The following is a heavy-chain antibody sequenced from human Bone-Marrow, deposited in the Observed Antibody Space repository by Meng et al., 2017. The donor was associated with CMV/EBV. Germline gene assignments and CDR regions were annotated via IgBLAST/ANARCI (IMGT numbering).Heavy chain of an antibody. Sequence: GGSLRLSCAASGFTFSSYGMHWVRQAPGKGLEWVAFIRYDGSNKYYADSVKGRFTISRDNSKNTLYLQMNSLRAEDTAVYYCAKDQVAPAAPPNYYYYYGMDVWGQGTTVTCSS. D-gene: IGHD2-2*01. CDR3: AKDQVAPAAPPNYYYYYGMDV. J-gene: IGHJ6*01. CDR2: IRYDGSNK. CDR1: GFTFSSYG. V-gene: IGHV3-30*02.